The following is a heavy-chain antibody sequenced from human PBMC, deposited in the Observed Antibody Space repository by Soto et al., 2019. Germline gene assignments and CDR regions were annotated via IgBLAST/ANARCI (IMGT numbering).Heavy chain of an antibody. D-gene: IGHD2-2*01. Sequence: PSQTLSLTCAISGDSVSSNSAAWNWIRQSPSRGLAWLGRTYYRSKWYNDYAVSVKSRITINPDTSKNQFSLQLNSVTPEDTAVYYCARERYCSSTSCYLLQNNWFDPWGQGTLVTVSS. J-gene: IGHJ5*02. CDR3: ARERYCSSTSCYLLQNNWFDP. V-gene: IGHV6-1*01. CDR1: GDSVSSNSAA. CDR2: TYYRSKWYN.